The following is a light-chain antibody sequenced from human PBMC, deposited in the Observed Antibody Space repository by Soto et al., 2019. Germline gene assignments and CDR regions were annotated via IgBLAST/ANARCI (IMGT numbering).Light chain of an antibody. V-gene: IGKV3-15*01. CDR3: QQYTNWPPIT. CDR2: GSS. J-gene: IGKJ5*01. Sequence: EFVLTQPPGTLSLSPGERATLSCRASQTVNNFLAWYQQKPGQAPRLLIYGSSTRATGVPARFSGSGSGADLTLTISNLQSEDFAVYYCQQYTNWPPITFGQGTRLAI. CDR1: QTVNNF.